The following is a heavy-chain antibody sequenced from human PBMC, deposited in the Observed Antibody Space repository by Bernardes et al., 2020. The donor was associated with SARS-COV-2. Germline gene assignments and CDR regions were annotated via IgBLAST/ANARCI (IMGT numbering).Heavy chain of an antibody. J-gene: IGHJ3*02. V-gene: IGHV1-18*01. D-gene: IGHD6-13*01. CDR3: ARAGAAAAYHDAFDI. CDR1: GYTFTSYG. Sequence: ASVKVSCKASGYTFTSYGISWVRQAPGEGLEWMGWISAHNGDTNYAQNLQGRVIMTTDTSTTTTYMELRSLRSDDTAVYYCARAGAAAAYHDAFDIWGQGTMVTVSS. CDR2: ISAHNGDT.